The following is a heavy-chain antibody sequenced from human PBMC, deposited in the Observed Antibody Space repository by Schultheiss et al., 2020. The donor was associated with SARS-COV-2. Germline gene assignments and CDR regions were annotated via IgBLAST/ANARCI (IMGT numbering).Heavy chain of an antibody. V-gene: IGHV3-30*19. CDR2: IWYDGSNK. CDR1: GFTFSSYG. CDR3: AREGGYVGGSFDY. J-gene: IGHJ4*02. D-gene: IGHD5-12*01. Sequence: GGSLRLSCAASGFTFSSYGMHWVRQAPGKGLEWVAVIWYDGSNKYYADSVKGRFTISRDNSKNTLYLQMNSLRAEDTAVYYCAREGGYVGGSFDYWGQGTLVTVSS.